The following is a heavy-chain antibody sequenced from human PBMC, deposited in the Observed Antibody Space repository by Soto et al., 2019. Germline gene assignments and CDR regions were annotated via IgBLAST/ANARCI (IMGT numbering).Heavy chain of an antibody. Sequence: QVQLQQWGAGLLKPSETLSLTCAVYGGSFSGYYWCWIRQPPGKGLEWIGEINHSGSTNYNPSLKSRDTISVDTSKNQFSLKLSSVTAADTAVYYCARGQRRWDYYYYYGMDVWGQGTTVTGSS. D-gene: IGHD4-17*01. J-gene: IGHJ6*02. V-gene: IGHV4-34*01. CDR2: INHSGST. CDR3: ARGQRRWDYYYYYGMDV. CDR1: GGSFSGYY.